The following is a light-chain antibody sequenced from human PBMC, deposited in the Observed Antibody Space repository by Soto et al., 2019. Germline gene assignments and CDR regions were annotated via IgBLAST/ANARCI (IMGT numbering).Light chain of an antibody. CDR2: DAS. Sequence: EIVMTQSPDTLSVSPGEGATLSCRASQSVSSYLAWYQQKPGQAPRLLNYDASNRATGIPARFSGSGSGTDFTLTISSLEPEDFAVYYCQQRSNWPLTFGGGTKVDIK. CDR3: QQRSNWPLT. V-gene: IGKV3-11*01. CDR1: QSVSSY. J-gene: IGKJ4*01.